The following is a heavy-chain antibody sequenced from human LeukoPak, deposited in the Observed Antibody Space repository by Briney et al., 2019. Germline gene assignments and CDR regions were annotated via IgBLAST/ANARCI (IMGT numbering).Heavy chain of an antibody. Sequence: PSETLSLTCTISGGSISSSSSYWGWIRQPPGKGLECIGSIYYSGRTYYNPSLKSRVTISVDTSKNQFSLKLSSVTAADTAVYYCARVKTDYYDSSGVFGYWGQGTLVTVSS. V-gene: IGHV4-39*07. CDR2: IYYSGRT. CDR1: GGSISSSSSY. CDR3: ARVKTDYYDSSGVFGY. D-gene: IGHD3-22*01. J-gene: IGHJ4*02.